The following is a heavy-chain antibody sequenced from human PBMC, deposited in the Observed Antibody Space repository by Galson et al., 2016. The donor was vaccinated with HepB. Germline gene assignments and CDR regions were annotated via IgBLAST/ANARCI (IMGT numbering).Heavy chain of an antibody. CDR1: GCTFTTSG. V-gene: IGHV1-18*01. J-gene: IGHJ4*02. D-gene: IGHD2/OR15-2a*01. CDR3: ARDVQYRFDS. CDR2: ISTYSGNT. Sequence: SVKVSCKASGCTFTTSGISWVRQAPGQGLEWMGWISTYSGNTKYAQKFQGGLTLTTGSSTTTAYMELRSLRFDDTALYYCARDVQYRFDSWGQGTLVTVSS.